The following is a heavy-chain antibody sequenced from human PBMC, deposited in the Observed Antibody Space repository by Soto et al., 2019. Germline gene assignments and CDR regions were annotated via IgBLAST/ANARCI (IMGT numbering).Heavy chain of an antibody. V-gene: IGHV4-59*01. D-gene: IGHD3-10*01. CDR2: IYYSGNT. CDR1: GGSISSYY. J-gene: IGHJ6*02. Sequence: PSETLSLTCTVSGGSISSYYWCWIRQSPGKGLARIGYIYYSGNTNYNPSLKSRVTISVDTSKNQFSLKLSSVTAADTAVYYCARDRMGYSGSGRCVGLCHYYHGMDVWGQGTTVTVSS. CDR3: ARDRMGYSGSGRCVGLCHYYHGMDV.